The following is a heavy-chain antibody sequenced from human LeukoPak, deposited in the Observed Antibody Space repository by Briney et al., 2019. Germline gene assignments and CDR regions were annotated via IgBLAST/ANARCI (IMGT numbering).Heavy chain of an antibody. Sequence: HSGGSLRLSCAASGFTFSSYAMSWVRQAPGKGLEWVSAISGSGGSTYYADSVKGRFTISRDNSKNTLYLQMNSLRAEDTAVYYCAKDSSVIQDDSSGYFTFDYWGQGTLVTVSS. J-gene: IGHJ4*02. CDR1: GFTFSSYA. D-gene: IGHD3-22*01. V-gene: IGHV3-23*01. CDR2: ISGSGGST. CDR3: AKDSSVIQDDSSGYFTFDY.